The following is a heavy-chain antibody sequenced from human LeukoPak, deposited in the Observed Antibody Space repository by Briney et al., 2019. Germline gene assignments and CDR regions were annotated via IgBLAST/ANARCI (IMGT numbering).Heavy chain of an antibody. D-gene: IGHD2-8*01. CDR2: ISAYNGNT. J-gene: IGHJ4*02. CDR1: GYTFTSYG. CDR3: ARGRYCTNGVCYTSDY. Sequence: SVKVSCKASGYTFTSYGISWVRQAPGQGLEWMGCISAYNGNTNYAQKLQGSVTMTTDTSTSTAHMELRSLRSDDTAVYYCARGRYCTNGVCYTSDYWGQGTLVTVSS. V-gene: IGHV1-18*01.